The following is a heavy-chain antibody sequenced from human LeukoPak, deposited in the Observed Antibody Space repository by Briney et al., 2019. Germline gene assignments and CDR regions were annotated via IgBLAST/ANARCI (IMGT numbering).Heavy chain of an antibody. D-gene: IGHD2-2*01. CDR3: ARDRGSTSCNDF. CDR1: GYTFNGHY. Sequence: ASVRVSCKASGYTFNGHYMHWVRQAPGQGLEWMGWINPSSGDTRSAQNFQGRVTMTRDTSISTAYMELSRLRSDDTAVYYCARDRGSTSCNDFWGQGTLVTVSS. CDR2: INPSSGDT. V-gene: IGHV1-2*02. J-gene: IGHJ4*02.